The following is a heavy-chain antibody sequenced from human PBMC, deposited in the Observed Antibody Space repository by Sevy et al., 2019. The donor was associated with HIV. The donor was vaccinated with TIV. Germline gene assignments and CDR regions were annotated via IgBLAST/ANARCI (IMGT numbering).Heavy chain of an antibody. Sequence: GGSLRLSCVVSGYSFSSYAISWVRQAPGKGLEWVSTINGRGGSTYYADSVKGRFTISRDNPNNTLFLQMINLRVDDTAIYYCARPSPRIAAAASAFYDIWGQGTLVTVSS. CDR1: GYSFSSYA. CDR3: ARPSPRIAAAASAFYDI. J-gene: IGHJ4*02. CDR2: INGRGGST. V-gene: IGHV3-23*01. D-gene: IGHD6-13*01.